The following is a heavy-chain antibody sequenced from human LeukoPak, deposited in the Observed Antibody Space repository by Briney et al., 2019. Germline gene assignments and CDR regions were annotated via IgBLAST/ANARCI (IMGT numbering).Heavy chain of an antibody. CDR3: ATSYYFDSSGYYGCDS. D-gene: IGHD3-22*01. CDR1: GYTFIDYY. J-gene: IGHJ5*01. V-gene: IGHV1-2*02. CDR2: INPNSGGT. Sequence: GASVKVSCKASGYTFIDYYIHWVRQAPGQGLEWMGWINPNSGGTNSAQKFQGRVTMTRDTSISTAYMELSRLRFDDTAVYYCATSYYFDSSGYYGCDSWGQGTLATVSS.